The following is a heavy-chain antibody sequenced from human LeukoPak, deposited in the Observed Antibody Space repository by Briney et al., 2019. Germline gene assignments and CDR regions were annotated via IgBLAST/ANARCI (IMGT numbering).Heavy chain of an antibody. Sequence: SETLSLTCTVSGGSISSSSYYWGWIRQPPGKGLEWIGSIYYSGSTYYNPSLKSRVTISVDTSKNQFSLKLSSVTAADTAVYYCARDTAGYCSSTSCYKYNWFDPWGQGTLVTVSS. V-gene: IGHV4-39*07. CDR2: IYYSGST. CDR3: ARDTAGYCSSTSCYKYNWFDP. CDR1: GGSISSSSYY. J-gene: IGHJ5*02. D-gene: IGHD2-2*02.